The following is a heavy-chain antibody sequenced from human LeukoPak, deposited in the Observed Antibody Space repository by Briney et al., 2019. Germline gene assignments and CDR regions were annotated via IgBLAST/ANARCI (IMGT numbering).Heavy chain of an antibody. D-gene: IGHD2-15*01. Sequence: PSETLSLTCAVYGGSFSGYYWSWIRQPPGKGLEWIGEMSHSESTNYNPSLKSRVTISVDTSKNQFSLKLSSVTAADTAVYYCASLGYCSGGSCYPMDYWGQGTLVTVSS. J-gene: IGHJ4*02. CDR2: MSHSEST. CDR3: ASLGYCSGGSCYPMDY. CDR1: GGSFSGYY. V-gene: IGHV4-34*01.